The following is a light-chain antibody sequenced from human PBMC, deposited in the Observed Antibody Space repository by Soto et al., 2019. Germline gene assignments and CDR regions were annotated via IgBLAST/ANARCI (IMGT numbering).Light chain of an antibody. V-gene: IGKV3-20*01. Sequence: EIVLAQSPSALSLSPGDRATLSCRASQSVSRSYLGWYQQKPGQAPRLLMYGASIRAAGVPDRFSGSGSGTEFTLTISRLEPEDFTVYYCHHYETFGQGIRV. J-gene: IGKJ1*01. CDR3: HHYET. CDR1: QSVSRSY. CDR2: GAS.